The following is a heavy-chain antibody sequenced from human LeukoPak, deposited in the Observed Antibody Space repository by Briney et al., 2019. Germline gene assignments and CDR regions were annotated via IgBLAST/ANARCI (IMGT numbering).Heavy chain of an antibody. CDR1: GGSISSYY. CDR2: IYYSGST. CDR3: ARQGRGGSYFFGLGSSNWFDP. J-gene: IGHJ5*02. Sequence: SETLSLTCTVSGGSISSYYWSWIRQPPGKGLEWIGYIYYSGSTNYNPSLKSRVTISVDTSKNQFSLKLSSVTAADTAVYYCARQGRGGSYFFGLGSSNWFDPWGQGTLVTASS. D-gene: IGHD1-26*01. V-gene: IGHV4-59*08.